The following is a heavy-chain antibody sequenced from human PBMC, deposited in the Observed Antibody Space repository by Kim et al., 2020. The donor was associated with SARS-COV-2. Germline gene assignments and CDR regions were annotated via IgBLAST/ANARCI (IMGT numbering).Heavy chain of an antibody. D-gene: IGHD3-10*01. CDR3: ARGRKYYYGSGSYYPYYYYGMDV. CDR1: GGSFSGYY. J-gene: IGHJ6*02. V-gene: IGHV4-34*01. Sequence: SETLSLTCAVYGGSFSGYYWSWIRQPPGKGLEWIGEINHSGSTNYNPSLKSRVTISVDTSKNQFSLKLSSVTAADTAVYYCARGRKYYYGSGSYYPYYYYGMDVWGQGTTVTVSS. CDR2: INHSGST.